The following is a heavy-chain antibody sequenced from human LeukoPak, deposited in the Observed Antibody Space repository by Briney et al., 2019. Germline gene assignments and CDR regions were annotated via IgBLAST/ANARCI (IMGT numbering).Heavy chain of an antibody. V-gene: IGHV3-11*01. J-gene: IGHJ4*02. CDR2: ISSSGSTI. D-gene: IGHD3-22*01. Sequence: PGGSLRLSCAASGFTFSDYYMSWIRQAPGKGLEWVSYISSSGSTIYYADSVKGRFTISRDNAKNSLYLQMDSLRAEDTAVYYCARDPYYCDSSGYYLDYWGQGTLVTVSS. CDR1: GFTFSDYY. CDR3: ARDPYYCDSSGYYLDY.